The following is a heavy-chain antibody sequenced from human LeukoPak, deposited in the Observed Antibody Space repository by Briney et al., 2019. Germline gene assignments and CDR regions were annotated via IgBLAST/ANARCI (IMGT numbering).Heavy chain of an antibody. Sequence: GGSLRLSCAASGFTFSSYAMSWVRQAPGKGLEWVSAISGSGGSTYYADSVKGRFTISRDNSKNTLYLQMNSLRAEDTAVYYCARDLYYYDSSGYEPAGDYWGQGTLVTVSS. D-gene: IGHD3-22*01. CDR3: ARDLYYYDSSGYEPAGDY. J-gene: IGHJ4*02. CDR2: ISGSGGST. V-gene: IGHV3-23*01. CDR1: GFTFSSYA.